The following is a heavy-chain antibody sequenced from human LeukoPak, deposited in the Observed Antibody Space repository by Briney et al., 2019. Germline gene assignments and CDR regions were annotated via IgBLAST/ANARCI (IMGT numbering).Heavy chain of an antibody. Sequence: GGSLRLSCAASGFTFSSYAMTWVRQAPGKGLEWVSAISGSGGSTYYADSVKGRFTISRDNSKNTLYLQMNSLRAEDTAVYYCAKGSSSWYDNWFDPWGQGTLVTVSS. J-gene: IGHJ5*02. CDR3: AKGSSSWYDNWFDP. V-gene: IGHV3-23*01. CDR1: GFTFSSYA. D-gene: IGHD6-13*01. CDR2: ISGSGGST.